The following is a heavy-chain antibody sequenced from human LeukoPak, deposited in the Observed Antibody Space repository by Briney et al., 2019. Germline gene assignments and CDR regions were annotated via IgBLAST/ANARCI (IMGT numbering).Heavy chain of an antibody. D-gene: IGHD2-15*01. CDR1: GFTFDDYA. J-gene: IGHJ3*02. CDR2: ISWNSGSI. Sequence: PGRSLRLSCAASGFTFDDYAMHWVRQAPGKGLEWVSGISWNSGSIGYADSVKGRFTISRDNAKNSLYLQMNSLRAEDTALYYCAKIGALAAITHDAFDIWGQGTTVTVSS. CDR3: AKIGALAAITHDAFDI. V-gene: IGHV3-9*01.